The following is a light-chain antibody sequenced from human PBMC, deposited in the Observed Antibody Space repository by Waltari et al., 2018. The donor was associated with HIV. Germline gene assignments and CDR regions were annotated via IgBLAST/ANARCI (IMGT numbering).Light chain of an antibody. V-gene: IGLV3-1*01. CDR1: KLGDKY. J-gene: IGLJ2*01. CDR3: QAWDSSPVV. CDR2: QDS. Sequence: SYELTQPHSVSVSPGQTASITCSGDKLGDKYACWYQQKPGQSPVLVIYQDSKRPSGIPERFSGSNSGNTATLTISGTQAMDEADYYCQAWDSSPVVFGGGTKLTVL.